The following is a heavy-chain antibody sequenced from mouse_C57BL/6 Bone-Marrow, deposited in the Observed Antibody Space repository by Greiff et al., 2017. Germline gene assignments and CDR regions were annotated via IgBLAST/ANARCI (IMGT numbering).Heavy chain of an antibody. D-gene: IGHD1-1*01. CDR3: ARNYYYGRSYTFYDY. J-gene: IGHJ2*01. V-gene: IGHV1-20*01. CDR1: GYSFTGYF. Sequence: VQLQQSGPELVKPGDSVKISCKASGYSFTGYFMNWVMQSHGKSLEWIGRINPYNGDTFYNQKFKGKATLTVDKSSSTAHMELRSLTSEDSAIYYCARNYYYGRSYTFYDYWGLGTTLTVSS. CDR2: INPYNGDT.